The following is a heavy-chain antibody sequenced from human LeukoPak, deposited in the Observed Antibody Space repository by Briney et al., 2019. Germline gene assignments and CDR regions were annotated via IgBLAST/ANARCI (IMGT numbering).Heavy chain of an antibody. Sequence: ASVKVSCKGSGYTVTGYYMHWVRQAPGQGLEWMGRSNPNSGGTNYAQKFQGRVTMHRYTSISTAHMELSRLRSDDTAVYYWAREYCSGGSCYLDYWGQGTLVTVSS. V-gene: IGHV1-2*06. CDR1: GYTVTGYY. J-gene: IGHJ4*02. CDR3: AREYCSGGSCYLDY. D-gene: IGHD2-15*01. CDR2: SNPNSGGT.